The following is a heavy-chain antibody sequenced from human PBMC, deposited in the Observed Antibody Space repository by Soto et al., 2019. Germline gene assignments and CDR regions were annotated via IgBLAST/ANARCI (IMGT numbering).Heavy chain of an antibody. CDR3: ARDKDRPRLGGNYYFIMDV. CDR1: GGTFSSYA. CDR2: IIPIFRTP. D-gene: IGHD5-12*01. Sequence: QVQLVQSGAEVKKPGSSVKVSCKASGGTFSSYAISWVRQAPGQGLEWIGGIIPIFRTPDYAQKFQGRVTITADESTSTACVELCSLRSEDTAVYYCARDKDRPRLGGNYYFIMDVWGQWTTVTVSS. V-gene: IGHV1-69*12. J-gene: IGHJ6*02.